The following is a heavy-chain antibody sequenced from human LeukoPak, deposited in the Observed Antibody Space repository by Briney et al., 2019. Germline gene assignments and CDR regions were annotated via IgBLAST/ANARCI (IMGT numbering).Heavy chain of an antibody. D-gene: IGHD3-10*01. J-gene: IGHJ4*02. CDR2: INPNSGGT. CDR1: GYTFTGYY. CDR3: ARDRRITMVRGVISRCGFDY. V-gene: IGHV1-2*02. Sequence: ASVKVSCKASGYTFTGYYMHWVRQAPGQGLEWMGWINPNSGGTNYAQKFQGRVTMTRDTSISTAYMELSRLRSDDTAVYYCARDRRITMVRGVISRCGFDYWGQGTLVTVSS.